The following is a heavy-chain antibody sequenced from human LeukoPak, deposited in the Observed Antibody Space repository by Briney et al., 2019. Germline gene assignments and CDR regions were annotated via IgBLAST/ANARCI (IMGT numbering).Heavy chain of an antibody. CDR1: GFTVSSNY. Sequence: PGGSLRLSCAASGFTVSSNYMSWVRQAPGKGLEWVSVIYSGGSTYYADSVKGRFTISRDNSKDTLYLQMNSLRAEDTAVYYCASPLAAPQPNWGQGTLVTVSS. V-gene: IGHV3-53*01. CDR3: ASPLAAPQPN. J-gene: IGHJ4*02. D-gene: IGHD1-14*01. CDR2: IYSGGST.